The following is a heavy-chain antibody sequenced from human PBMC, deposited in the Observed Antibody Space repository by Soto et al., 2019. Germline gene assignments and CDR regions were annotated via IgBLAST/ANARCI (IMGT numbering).Heavy chain of an antibody. J-gene: IGHJ3*02. Sequence: SVKVSCKASGGTFSSYAISWVRQAPGQGLEWMGGIIPIFGTANYAQKFQGRVTITADESTSTAYMELSSLRSEDTAVYYCARSDSSGYYHAFDIWGQGTMVAVSS. D-gene: IGHD3-22*01. CDR2: IIPIFGTA. CDR3: ARSDSSGYYHAFDI. CDR1: GGTFSSYA. V-gene: IGHV1-69*13.